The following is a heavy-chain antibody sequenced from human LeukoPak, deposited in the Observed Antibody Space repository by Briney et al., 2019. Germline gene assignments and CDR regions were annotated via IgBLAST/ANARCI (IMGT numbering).Heavy chain of an antibody. Sequence: PGGSLRLSCAASGFTFSSYAMSWVRQAPGKGLEWVSGIRGTGGSTYYADSVKGRFTISRDNSKNTLFLQMNSLRAEDTAVYYCAKDQSETHYDSSGRFDYWGQGTLVTVSS. V-gene: IGHV3-23*01. CDR3: AKDQSETHYDSSGRFDY. CDR2: IRGTGGST. J-gene: IGHJ4*02. D-gene: IGHD3-22*01. CDR1: GFTFSSYA.